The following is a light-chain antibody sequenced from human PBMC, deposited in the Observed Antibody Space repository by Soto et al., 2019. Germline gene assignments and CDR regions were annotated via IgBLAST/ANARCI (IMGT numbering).Light chain of an antibody. CDR2: AAS. J-gene: IGKJ1*01. V-gene: IGKV1-39*01. Sequence: DIEVTQSKTSLSASVGDRFSTTCLASQSISTHLSWYQQKPGKAPKLLIYAASSLQSWVPSRFTGSGSGTGFTLTISSLQPEDFATYYCKQSYTSWWTFAHGAKV. CDR1: QSISTH. CDR3: KQSYTSWWT.